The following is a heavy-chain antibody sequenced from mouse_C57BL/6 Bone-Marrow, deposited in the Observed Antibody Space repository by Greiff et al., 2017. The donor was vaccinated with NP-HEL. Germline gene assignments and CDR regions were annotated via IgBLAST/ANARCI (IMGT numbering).Heavy chain of an antibody. CDR3: IVASSFYDFDY. CDR1: GFTFSSYG. D-gene: IGHD2-3*01. J-gene: IGHJ2*01. V-gene: IGHV5-6*01. Sequence: EVQVVESGGDLVKPGGSLKLSCAASGFTFSSYGMSWVRQTPDKRLEWVATISSGGSYTYYPDSVKGRFTISRDNAKNTLYLQMCSLNSEDTAPGAMIVASSFYDFDYWGQGTTLTVSS. CDR2: ISSGGSYT.